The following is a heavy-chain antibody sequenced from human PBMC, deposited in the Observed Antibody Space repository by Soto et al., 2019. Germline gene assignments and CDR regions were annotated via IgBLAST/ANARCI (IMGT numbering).Heavy chain of an antibody. CDR2: IYPGDSDT. J-gene: IGHJ4*02. CDR1: GYSFTIYW. CDR3: XRCPYYYDSSGYHNFDY. Sequence: PGESLKISCKGSGYSFTIYWIGWVRQMPGKGLEWMGIIYPGDSDTRYSPSFQGQVTISADKSISTAYLQWSSLKASDTAMYYCXRCPYYYDSSGYHNFDYWGQGTLVTVSS. V-gene: IGHV5-51*01. D-gene: IGHD3-22*01.